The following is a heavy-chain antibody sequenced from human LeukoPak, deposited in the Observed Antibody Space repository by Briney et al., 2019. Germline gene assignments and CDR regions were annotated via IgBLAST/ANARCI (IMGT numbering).Heavy chain of an antibody. Sequence: PSQTLSLTCTVSGGSISSGGYYWSWIRQHPGKGLEWIGYIYYSGSSYYNPSLKSRVTISVDTSKNQFSLKLSPVTAADTAVYYCASLQFKPLPTRGGYWGQGTLVTVSS. D-gene: IGHD4-11*01. V-gene: IGHV4-31*03. J-gene: IGHJ4*02. CDR1: GGSISSGGYY. CDR2: IYYSGSS. CDR3: ASLQFKPLPTRGGY.